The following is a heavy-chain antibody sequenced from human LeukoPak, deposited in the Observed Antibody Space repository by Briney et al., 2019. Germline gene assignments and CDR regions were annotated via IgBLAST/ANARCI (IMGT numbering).Heavy chain of an antibody. CDR3: ARGTYYYDSSGHNWFDP. V-gene: IGHV1-8*03. CDR1: GYTFTSYD. Sequence: EASVRVSCKASGYTFTSYDIDWVRQATGQGLEWMGWMNPNSGNTGYAQKFQGRVTITRNTSINTAYLELSSLRSEDTAVYYCARGTYYYDSSGHNWFDPWGQGNLVTVSS. D-gene: IGHD3-22*01. J-gene: IGHJ5*02. CDR2: MNPNSGNT.